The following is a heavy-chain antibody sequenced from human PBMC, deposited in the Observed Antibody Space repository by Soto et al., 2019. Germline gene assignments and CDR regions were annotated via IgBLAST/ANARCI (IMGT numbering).Heavy chain of an antibody. V-gene: IGHV3-15*05. J-gene: IGHJ6*02. D-gene: IGHD6-13*01. CDR2: IKSKTDGGAA. CDR3: TTVYSPYSSNWFSFASYGMDV. Sequence: NPGGSLRLSCAASGFTFSNAWMSWVRQAPGKGLEWVGRIKSKTDGGAADYAAPVKGRFTISRDDSKNTLYLQMNSLKTEDTAVYYSTTVYSPYSSNWFSFASYGMDVWGQGTTVTVSS. CDR1: GFTFSNAW.